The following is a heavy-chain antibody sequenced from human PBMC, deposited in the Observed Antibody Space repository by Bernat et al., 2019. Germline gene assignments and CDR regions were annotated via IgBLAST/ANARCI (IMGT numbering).Heavy chain of an antibody. CDR3: ARDSSEYSSSKRAPLNY. J-gene: IGHJ4*02. CDR2: IWYDGRNK. Sequence: QVQLVESGGGVVQPGRSLRLSCAASGFTFSSYGMHWVRQAPGKGLEWVAVIWYDGRNKYYADSVKGRFTISRDNSKNTLYLQMNSLRAEDTAVYYCARDSSEYSSSKRAPLNYWGQGTLVTVSS. V-gene: IGHV3-33*01. D-gene: IGHD6-6*01. CDR1: GFTFSSYG.